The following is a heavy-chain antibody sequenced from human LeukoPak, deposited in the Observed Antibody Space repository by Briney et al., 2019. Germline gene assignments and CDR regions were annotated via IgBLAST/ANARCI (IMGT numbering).Heavy chain of an antibody. CDR1: GGSINSGNHF. V-gene: IGHV4-31*03. D-gene: IGHD6-13*01. CDR2: IFYSGNT. CDR3: AREVIAAVGTDAFDI. Sequence: TLSLTCTVSGGSINSGNHFWSWIRQHPAKGLEWIGYIFYSGNTYYNPSLESRVTISVDTSKNQFSLKLNSVTAADTAVYYCAREVIAAVGTDAFDIWGQGTMVTVSS. J-gene: IGHJ3*02.